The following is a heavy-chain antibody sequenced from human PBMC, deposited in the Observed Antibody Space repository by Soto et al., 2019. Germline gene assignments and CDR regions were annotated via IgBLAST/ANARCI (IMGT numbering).Heavy chain of an antibody. D-gene: IGHD6-13*01. Sequence: SETLSLTCTVSGVTVSSDAYYWSWIRQHPGKGLEWIGNIYHTGSTYYTPSLKSRPVISLDTSKNQFSLRLSSVTAADTAVYFCARYRFSGSRWSKFDYWGQGTLVTVSS. CDR3: ARYRFSGSRWSKFDY. CDR2: IYHTGST. CDR1: GVTVSSDAYY. V-gene: IGHV4-31*03. J-gene: IGHJ4*02.